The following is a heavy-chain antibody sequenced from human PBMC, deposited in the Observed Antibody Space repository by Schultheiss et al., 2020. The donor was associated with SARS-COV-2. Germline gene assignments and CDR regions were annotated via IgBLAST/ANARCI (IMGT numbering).Heavy chain of an antibody. CDR2: ISWNSGSI. J-gene: IGHJ6*02. CDR3: AKDLSARGHGGYYDFWSGREYYYGMDV. CDR1: GFTFDDYA. Sequence: GGSLRLSCAASGFTFDDYAMHWVRQAPGKGLEWVSGISWNSGSIGYADSVKGRFTISRDNSKNTLYLQMNSLRAEDTAVYYCAKDLSARGHGGYYDFWSGREYYYGMDVWGQGTTVTVSS. V-gene: IGHV3-9*01. D-gene: IGHD3-3*01.